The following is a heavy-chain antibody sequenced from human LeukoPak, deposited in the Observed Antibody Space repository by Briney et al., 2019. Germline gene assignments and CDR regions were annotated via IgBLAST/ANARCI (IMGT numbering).Heavy chain of an antibody. J-gene: IGHJ4*02. V-gene: IGHV3-30*18. CDR3: AKDKHINGWHEPYDS. D-gene: IGHD6-19*01. CDR1: GFTFSAYG. Sequence: RPGGSLRLSCAVSGFTFSAYGVHWVRQAPGKGLEWVAGTSYDGTKEDYADSVKGRFTASRDMSKNTLYLQMSSLRAEDTALYYCAKDKHINGWHEPYDSWGQGTLVTVSS. CDR2: TSYDGTKE.